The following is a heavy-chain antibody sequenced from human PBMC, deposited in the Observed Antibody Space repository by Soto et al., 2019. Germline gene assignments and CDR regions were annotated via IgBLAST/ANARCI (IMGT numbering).Heavy chain of an antibody. CDR2: IHYSGST. V-gene: IGHV4-30-4*01. D-gene: IGHD3-16*01. CDR1: HGSIAGDDYY. J-gene: IGHJ2*01. Sequence: LSLNSTVFHGSIAGDDYYVILIRLTPGKGLEWIGYIHYSGSTYYNPSLSSRVTISMDTSKNQFSLRLSSVSAADTAVYYLVASNIHSTMLIHYISYGFVATVYW. CDR3: VASNIHSTMLIHYISYGFVATVYW.